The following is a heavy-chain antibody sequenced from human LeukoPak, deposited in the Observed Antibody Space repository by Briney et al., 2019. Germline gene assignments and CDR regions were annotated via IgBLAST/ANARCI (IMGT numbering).Heavy chain of an antibody. D-gene: IGHD6-13*01. CDR3: ASHSSSWYGFDY. Sequence: GGSLRLSCAAAGFTVSSNHMSWVRQAPGKGLEWVSVIYSGGSTYYADSVKGRFTISRDNSKNTLYLQMNSLRAEDTAVYYCASHSSSWYGFDYWGQGTLVTVSS. CDR2: IYSGGST. CDR1: GFTVSSNH. J-gene: IGHJ4*02. V-gene: IGHV3-53*01.